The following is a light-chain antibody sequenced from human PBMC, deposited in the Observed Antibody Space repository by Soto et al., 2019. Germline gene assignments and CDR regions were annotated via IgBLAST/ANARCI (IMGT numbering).Light chain of an antibody. CDR3: QQYGSSPGT. Sequence: IVITQSPATLSVSPGARAPLSCRASQSVSSNLAWYQQKPGQAPRLLIYGASTRATGIPARFSGSGSGTEFTLTISRLEPEDFAVYYCQQYGSSPGTFGQGTKVDIK. CDR1: QSVSSN. J-gene: IGKJ1*01. V-gene: IGKV3-15*01. CDR2: GAS.